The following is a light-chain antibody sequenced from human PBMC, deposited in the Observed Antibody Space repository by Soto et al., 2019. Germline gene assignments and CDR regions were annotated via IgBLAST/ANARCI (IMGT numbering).Light chain of an antibody. J-gene: IGLJ3*02. CDR1: SSDVGGYTY. V-gene: IGLV2-14*01. CDR2: DVS. CDR3: SSYASSGTRV. Sequence: QSALTQPASVSGSPGQSITISCTGTSSDVGGYTYVSWYQQHPGKAPKLMIYDVSNRPSGVSNRFSGSKSGNTASLTISGLQAEDEADYYCSSYASSGTRVFGGGTKVTVL.